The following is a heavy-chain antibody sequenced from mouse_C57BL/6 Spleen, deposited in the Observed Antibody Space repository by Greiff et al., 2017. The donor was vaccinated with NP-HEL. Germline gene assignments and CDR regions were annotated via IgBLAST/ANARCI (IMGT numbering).Heavy chain of an antibody. J-gene: IGHJ4*01. V-gene: IGHV6-6*01. Sequence: EVQLQQSGGGLVQPGGSMKLSCAASGFTFSDAWMDWVRQSPEKGLEWVAEIRNKANNHATYYAESVKGRLTISRDDSKSSVYLQMNSLRAEDTGIYYCTVGGSPLYYYAMDYWGQGTSVTVSS. CDR2: IRNKANNHAT. D-gene: IGHD1-1*01. CDR1: GFTFSDAW. CDR3: TVGGSPLYYYAMDY.